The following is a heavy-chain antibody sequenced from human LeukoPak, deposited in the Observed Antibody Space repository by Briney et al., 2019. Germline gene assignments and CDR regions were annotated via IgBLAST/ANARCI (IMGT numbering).Heavy chain of an antibody. Sequence: GGSLRLSCAASGFTFSSYSMNWVRQAPGKGLEWVSYISSSSSTIYYADSVKGRFTISRDNAKNSLYLQMNSLRAEDTAVYYRARDGSYYGSGNHDYWGQGTLVTVSS. V-gene: IGHV3-48*01. J-gene: IGHJ4*02. D-gene: IGHD3-10*01. CDR3: ARDGSYYGSGNHDY. CDR1: GFTFSSYS. CDR2: ISSSSSTI.